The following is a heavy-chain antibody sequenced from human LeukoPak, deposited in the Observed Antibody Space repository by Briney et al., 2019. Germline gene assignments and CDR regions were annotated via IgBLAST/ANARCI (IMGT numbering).Heavy chain of an antibody. D-gene: IGHD2-2*01. CDR1: GGSISSYY. V-gene: IGHV4-59*12. J-gene: IGHJ4*02. CDR2: IYYSGST. Sequence: PSETLSLTCTVSGGSISSYYWSWIRQPPGKGLEWIGYIYYSGSTNYNPSLKSRVTISVDTSKNQFSLKLSSVTAADTAVYYCARDLELREVVVPVATQGDFWGQGTLVTVSS. CDR3: ARDLELREVVVPVATQGDF.